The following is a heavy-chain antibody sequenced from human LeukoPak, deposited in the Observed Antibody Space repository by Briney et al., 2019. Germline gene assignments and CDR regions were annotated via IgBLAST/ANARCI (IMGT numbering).Heavy chain of an antibody. V-gene: IGHV3-48*01. CDR2: ISSSSSTI. D-gene: IGHD5-18*01. CDR3: ARDLESVRGYGVPMFDY. J-gene: IGHJ4*02. Sequence: PGGSLRLSCAASGFTFSSYSMNWVRQAPGKGLEWVSYISSSSSTIYYADSVKGRFTISRDNAKNSLYLQMNSLRAEDTAVYYCARDLESVRGYGVPMFDYWGQGTLVTVSS. CDR1: GFTFSSYS.